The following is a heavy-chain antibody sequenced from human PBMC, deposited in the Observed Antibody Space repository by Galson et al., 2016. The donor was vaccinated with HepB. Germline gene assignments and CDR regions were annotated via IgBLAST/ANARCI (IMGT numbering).Heavy chain of an antibody. CDR2: INPDSGVT. V-gene: IGHV1-2*02. CDR3: ARDRYSGSYYVGAFDI. J-gene: IGHJ3*02. CDR1: GYTFTGYY. D-gene: IGHD1-26*01. Sequence: SVKVSCKASGYTFTGYYMHWVRQAPGQGVGWMGWINPDSGVTSYAQKFQGRVTMTRDTSISTVYMELSRLKSDDTAIYYCARDRYSGSYYVGAFDIWGQGTMVTVS.